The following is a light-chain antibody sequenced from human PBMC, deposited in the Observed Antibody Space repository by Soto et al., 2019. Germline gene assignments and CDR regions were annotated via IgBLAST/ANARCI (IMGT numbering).Light chain of an antibody. V-gene: IGLV2-8*01. CDR1: SSDVGGYNY. CDR2: EVS. Sequence: QSVLTQPPSASGSPGQSVTISCTGTSSDVGGYNYVSWYQQHPGKAPKLMISEVSKRPSGVPDRFSGSKSGNTASLTVSGLQAVDEADYYCSSFAGNNNLVFGGGTKLTVL. J-gene: IGLJ2*01. CDR3: SSFAGNNNLV.